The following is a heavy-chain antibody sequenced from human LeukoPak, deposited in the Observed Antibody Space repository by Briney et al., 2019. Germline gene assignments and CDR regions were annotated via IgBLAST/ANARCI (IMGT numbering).Heavy chain of an antibody. CDR3: ARLYYYASSGYDALDI. J-gene: IGHJ3*02. V-gene: IGHV1-8*01. Sequence: GASVKVSCKTSGYTFTSYDINWVRQAPGQGLEWVGGMDGNSGKTAYAQNFLGRVAITRNSSISTAYMELSSLRSEDTAVYYCARLYYYASSGYDALDIWGQGTMVAVSS. CDR2: MDGNSGKT. CDR1: GYTFTSYD. D-gene: IGHD3-22*01.